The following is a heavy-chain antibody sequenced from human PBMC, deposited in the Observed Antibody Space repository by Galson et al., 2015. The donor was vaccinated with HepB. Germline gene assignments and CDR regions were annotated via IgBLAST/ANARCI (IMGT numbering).Heavy chain of an antibody. Sequence: SLRLSCAASGFTFSDFSIHWVRQASGKGLEWVGRIRSKGNGYGTAFGASVAGRFTSSRDDSNTTAFLQMHSLKTEDTAVYYCARQKQVAVPAAPRNFHYYYGMDVWGQGTTVTVSS. CDR2: IRSKGNGYGT. D-gene: IGHD2-2*01. CDR1: GFTFSDFS. J-gene: IGHJ6*02. V-gene: IGHV3-73*01. CDR3: ARQKQVAVPAAPRNFHYYYGMDV.